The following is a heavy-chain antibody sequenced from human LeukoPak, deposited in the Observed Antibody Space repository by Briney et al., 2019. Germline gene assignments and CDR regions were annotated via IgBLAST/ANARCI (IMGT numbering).Heavy chain of an antibody. CDR1: GGSISSYY. D-gene: IGHD5-18*01. V-gene: IGHV4-4*07. Sequence: PSETLSLTCTVSGGSISSYYWSWIRQPAGKGLEWIGRIYISGSTNYNPSLKSRVTMSVDTPKNQFSLKLSSVTAADTAVYYCARDFRRGYSYGLNPGDYWGQGTLVTVSS. CDR2: IYISGST. CDR3: ARDFRRGYSYGLNPGDY. J-gene: IGHJ4*02.